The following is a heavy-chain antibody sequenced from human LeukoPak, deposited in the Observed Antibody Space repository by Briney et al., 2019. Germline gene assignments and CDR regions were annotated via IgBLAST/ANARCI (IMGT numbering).Heavy chain of an antibody. D-gene: IGHD3-22*01. CDR3: AKDIMTVVVITDDAFDI. J-gene: IGHJ3*02. CDR1: GFTVSSNY. CDR2: IYSGGST. Sequence: GGSLRLSCAASGFTVSSNYMSWVRQAPGKGLEWVSVIYSGGSTYYADSVKGRFTISRDNSKNTLYLQMNSLRAEDTAVYYCAKDIMTVVVITDDAFDIWGQGTMVTVSS. V-gene: IGHV3-53*01.